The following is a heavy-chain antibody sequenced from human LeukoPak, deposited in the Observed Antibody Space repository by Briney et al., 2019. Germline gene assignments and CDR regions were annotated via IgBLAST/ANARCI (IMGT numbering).Heavy chain of an antibody. V-gene: IGHV3-66*01. J-gene: IGHJ4*02. Sequence: GGSLRLSCAASGFTVSSNYMSWVRQAPGKGLEWVSVIYSGGSTYYADSVKGRFTISRDNSKNTLYLQMNSLRAEDTAVYYCARDPGPYYYDSSGYLDYWGQGTLVTVSS. CDR2: IYSGGST. D-gene: IGHD3-22*01. CDR1: GFTVSSNY. CDR3: ARDPGPYYYDSSGYLDY.